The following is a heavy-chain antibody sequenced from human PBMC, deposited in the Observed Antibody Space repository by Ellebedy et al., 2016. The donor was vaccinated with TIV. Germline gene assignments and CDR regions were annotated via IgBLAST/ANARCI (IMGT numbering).Heavy chain of an antibody. D-gene: IGHD2-15*01. CDR2: IKQDGSEK. V-gene: IGHV3-7*01. CDR1: GFTFSSYW. CDR3: ARARGCSGGRCSNFDY. J-gene: IGHJ4*02. Sequence: GESLKISCAASGFTFSSYWMSWVRQAPGKGLEWVANIKQDGSEKFYVDSVKGRFTISRDNAKNSLYVQMNSLRAEDTAVYYCARARGCSGGRCSNFDYWGQGTLVTVSS.